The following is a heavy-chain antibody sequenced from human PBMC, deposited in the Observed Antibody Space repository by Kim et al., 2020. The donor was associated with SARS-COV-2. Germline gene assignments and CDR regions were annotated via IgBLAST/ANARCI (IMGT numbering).Heavy chain of an antibody. CDR1: GGSFSGYY. D-gene: IGHD3-10*01. V-gene: IGHV4-34*01. J-gene: IGHJ6*02. CDR2: INQSGST. Sequence: SETLSLTCAVYGGSFSGYYWSWIRQAPGLGPQWIGAINQSGSTNHNPSLKSRVTISLDRSKKHFSLKLSSVTAADTAEYYCARDRHPRRGYYGSGSYSGRVDFSYGMDVWGQGTTVTVSS. CDR3: ARDRHPRRGYYGSGSYSGRVDFSYGMDV.